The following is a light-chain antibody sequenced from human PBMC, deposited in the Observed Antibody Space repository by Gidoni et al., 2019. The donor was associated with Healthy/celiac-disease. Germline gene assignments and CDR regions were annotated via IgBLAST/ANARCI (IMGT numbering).Light chain of an antibody. J-gene: IGKJ2*01. CDR3: QQYNNWPPLVT. CDR2: GAS. V-gene: IGKV3-15*01. CDR1: QSVSSN. Sequence: EIVMTQSPATLSVSPGERATLSCRASQSVSSNLAWYQQKPGQAPRLLIYGASTRATGIPARFSGSGSGTEFTLTISSLQSEDFVVYYCQQYNNWPPLVTFGQGTKLEIK.